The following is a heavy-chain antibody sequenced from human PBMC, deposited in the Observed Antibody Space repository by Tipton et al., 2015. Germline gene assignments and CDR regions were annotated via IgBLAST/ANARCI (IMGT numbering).Heavy chain of an antibody. CDR1: GGSFSGYY. J-gene: IGHJ3*02. D-gene: IGHD3-22*01. CDR3: ARGRLPYYFDSSGRGGYTFDS. Sequence: LRLSCAVSGGSFSGYYWSWIRQSPGKGLERIGYVHYSGSTSYNPSLKSRVTISVDTSKNQFSLKLTSVTAADTAVYYCARGRLPYYFDSSGRGGYTFDSWGQGTMVTVYS. V-gene: IGHV4-59*12. CDR2: VHYSGST.